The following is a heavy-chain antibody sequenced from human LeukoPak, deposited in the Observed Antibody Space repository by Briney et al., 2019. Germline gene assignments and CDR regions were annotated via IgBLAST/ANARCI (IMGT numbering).Heavy chain of an antibody. CDR2: ISAYNGNT. CDR1: GYTFTSYG. V-gene: IGHV1-18*01. D-gene: IGHD3-9*01. Sequence: ASVKVSCKASGYTFTSYGISWVRQAPGQGFEWMGWISAYNGNTNYAQKLQGRVTMTTDTSTSTAYMELRSLRSDDTAVYYCAGGIYDILTGYPEYFDYWGQGTLVTVSS. J-gene: IGHJ4*02. CDR3: AGGIYDILTGYPEYFDY.